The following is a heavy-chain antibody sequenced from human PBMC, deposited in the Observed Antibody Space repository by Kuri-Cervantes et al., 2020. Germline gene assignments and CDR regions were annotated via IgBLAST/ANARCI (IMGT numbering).Heavy chain of an antibody. Sequence: SQTLSLTCAVSGYSISSGYYWGWIRQPPGKGLEWIGSIYHSGSTYYNPSLKSRVTISVDTSKNQFSLKVSSVTAADTAVYFCARDQYFYYMDVWGKGTAVTVSS. CDR1: GYSISSGYY. J-gene: IGHJ6*03. CDR3: ARDQYFYYMDV. V-gene: IGHV4-38-2*02. CDR2: IYHSGST.